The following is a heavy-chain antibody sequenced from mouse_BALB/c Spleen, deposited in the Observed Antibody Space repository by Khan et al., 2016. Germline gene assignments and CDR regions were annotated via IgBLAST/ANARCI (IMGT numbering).Heavy chain of an antibody. V-gene: IGHV1S81*02. CDR3: ARGGANWDYFDY. Sequence: QVQLQQSGAELVKPGASVKLSCKASGYTFTSYWMHWVKQRPGQGLEWIGEINPSNGRTNYDEKFKNKATLTVDKSSSTAYMQLSSLTSEDSAVYYCARGGANWDYFDYWGQGTTLTVSS. CDR2: INPSNGRT. D-gene: IGHD4-1*02. CDR1: GYTFTSYW. J-gene: IGHJ2*01.